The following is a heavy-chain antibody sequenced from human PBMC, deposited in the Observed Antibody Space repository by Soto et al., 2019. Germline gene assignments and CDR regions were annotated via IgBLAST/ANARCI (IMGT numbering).Heavy chain of an antibody. D-gene: IGHD3-16*01. CDR2: IYWNDDK. CDR3: AHTWGLPFDY. J-gene: IGHJ4*02. Sequence: QITLKESGPTLVTPTQTLTLTCTYSGFSLSTTGVGVGWIRQPPGKALEWLGIIYWNDDKRYSPSLKNMFTLTSDISKTQVVLTMNNMDPVDTATYYCAHTWGLPFDYWGQGTLVIVSS. V-gene: IGHV2-5*01. CDR1: GFSLSTTGVG.